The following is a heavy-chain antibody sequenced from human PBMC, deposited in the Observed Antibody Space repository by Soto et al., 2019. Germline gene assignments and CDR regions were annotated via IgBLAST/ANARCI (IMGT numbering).Heavy chain of an antibody. CDR3: ARVSLARSGWYLRYGMDV. CDR2: ISSSSSTI. V-gene: IGHV3-48*02. Sequence: EVQLVESGGGLVQPGGSLRLSCAASGFTFSSYNMNWVRQAPGKGLEGVSFISSSSSTIYYADPVKGRFTISRDNAKNSLYLQMNSLRDEDTALYYCARVSLARSGWYLRYGMDVWGQGTTVTVSS. J-gene: IGHJ6*02. D-gene: IGHD6-19*01. CDR1: GFTFSSYN.